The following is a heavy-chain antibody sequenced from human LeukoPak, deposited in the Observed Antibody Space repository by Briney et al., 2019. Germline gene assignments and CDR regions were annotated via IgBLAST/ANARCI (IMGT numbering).Heavy chain of an antibody. V-gene: IGHV4-38-2*02. J-gene: IGHJ4*02. CDR1: GYSISSGYY. CDR2: IYHSGST. CDR3: ARDTYYYDSSGSFDY. Sequence: SETLSLTCAVSGYSISSGYYWGWIRQPPGKGLEWIGSIYHSGSTNYNPSLKSRVTISVDTSKNQFSLKLSSVTAADTAVYYCARDTYYYDSSGSFDYWGQGTLVTVSS. D-gene: IGHD3-22*01.